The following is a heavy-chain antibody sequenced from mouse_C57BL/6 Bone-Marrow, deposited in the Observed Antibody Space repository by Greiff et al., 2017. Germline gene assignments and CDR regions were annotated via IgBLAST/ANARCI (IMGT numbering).Heavy chain of an antibody. Sequence: QVQLQQSGAELVRPGASVKLSCKASGYTFTSYGISWVKQRTGQGLEWIGEIYPRGGNTYYNEKLKGKATLTADTSSSTAYMELRSLTSEDSAVYFCAREGDCRWYFDDWGTGHTVTVSS. J-gene: IGHJ1*03. CDR1: GYTFTSYG. D-gene: IGHD3-3*01. CDR2: IYPRGGNT. CDR3: AREGDCRWYFDD. V-gene: IGHV1-81*01.